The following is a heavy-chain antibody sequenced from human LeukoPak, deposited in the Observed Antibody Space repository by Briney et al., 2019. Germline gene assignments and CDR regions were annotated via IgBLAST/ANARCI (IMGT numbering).Heavy chain of an antibody. V-gene: IGHV3-73*01. D-gene: IGHD2-2*01. CDR1: GFTFSGSA. Sequence: GGSLRLSCAASGFTFSGSAIHWVRQASGKGLEWVGRIRDRANSYATAYIASVKGRFTISRDDSKNTAYLQMSSLKTEDTAVYYCTRWDCTTTGCYPFDYWGQGTLVTVSS. J-gene: IGHJ4*02. CDR3: TRWDCTTTGCYPFDY. CDR2: IRDRANSYAT.